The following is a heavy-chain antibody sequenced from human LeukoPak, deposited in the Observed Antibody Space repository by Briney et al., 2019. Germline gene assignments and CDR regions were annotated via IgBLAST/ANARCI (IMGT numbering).Heavy chain of an antibody. CDR3: ARGVYGNDAFDI. CDR2: ISSSSSYI. J-gene: IGHJ3*02. V-gene: IGHV3-21*01. D-gene: IGHD5/OR15-5a*01. Sequence: KAGGSLRLSCAASGFTFSSYSMKWVRQAPGKGLEWGSSISSSSSYIYYADSVKGRFTISRDNAKNSLYLQMNSLRAEDTAVYYCARGVYGNDAFDIWGQGTMVTVSS. CDR1: GFTFSSYS.